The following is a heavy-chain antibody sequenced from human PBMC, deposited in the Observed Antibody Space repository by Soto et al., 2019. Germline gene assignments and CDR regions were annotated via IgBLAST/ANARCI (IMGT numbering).Heavy chain of an antibody. CDR1: GFTFSSYG. CDR3: AKDRGHKQQLVPYYYGMDV. J-gene: IGHJ6*02. Sequence: GGSLRLSCAASGFTFSSYGMHWVRQAPGKGLEWVAVISYDGSNKYYADSVKGRFTISRDNSKNTLYLQMNSLRAEDTAVYYCAKDRGHKQQLVPYYYGMDVWGQGTTVTVSS. D-gene: IGHD6-13*01. CDR2: ISYDGSNK. V-gene: IGHV3-30*18.